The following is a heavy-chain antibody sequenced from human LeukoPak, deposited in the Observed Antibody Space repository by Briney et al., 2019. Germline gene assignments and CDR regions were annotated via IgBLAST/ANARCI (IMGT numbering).Heavy chain of an antibody. CDR3: ARRSSSWPRHFDY. D-gene: IGHD6-13*01. Sequence: SETLSLTCTVPGGSISSYYWSWIREPPGKGLEWIEYIYYSGSTNYNPSLKSRVTISVDTSKNQFSLKLSSVTAADTAVYYCARRSSSWPRHFDYWGQGTLVTVSS. V-gene: IGHV4-59*08. J-gene: IGHJ4*02. CDR1: GGSISSYY. CDR2: IYYSGST.